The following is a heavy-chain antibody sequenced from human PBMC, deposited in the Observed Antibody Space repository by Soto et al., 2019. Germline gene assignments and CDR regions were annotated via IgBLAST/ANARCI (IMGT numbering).Heavy chain of an antibody. Sequence: GVSPRLSFTAPGFTFSTYCIHWVRQAPGKGLEWVAVISYDGSNKYYADSVKGRFTISRHNSKNTLYLQMNSLRAEDTAVYYCARPMYSSSWYGFDYWGQGTLVTVSS. V-gene: IGHV3-30*03. CDR2: ISYDGSNK. CDR3: ARPMYSSSWYGFDY. CDR1: GFTFSTYC. D-gene: IGHD6-13*01. J-gene: IGHJ4*02.